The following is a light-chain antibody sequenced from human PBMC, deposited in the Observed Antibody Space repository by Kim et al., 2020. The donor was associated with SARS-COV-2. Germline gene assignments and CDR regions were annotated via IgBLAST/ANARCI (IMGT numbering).Light chain of an antibody. Sequence: GQSITISCTGTRSDVGTYNRVSWYQQPPGTVPKLLIYEVSNRPSGVPDRFSGSKSGNTASLTISGLQAEDEADYYCGSYTSTGTRVFGTGTKVTVL. V-gene: IGLV2-18*02. CDR2: EVS. CDR1: RSDVGTYNR. CDR3: GSYTSTGTRV. J-gene: IGLJ1*01.